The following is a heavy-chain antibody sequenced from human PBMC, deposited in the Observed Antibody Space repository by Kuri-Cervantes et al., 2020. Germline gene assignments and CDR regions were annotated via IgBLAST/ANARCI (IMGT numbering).Heavy chain of an antibody. V-gene: IGHV3-30*02. CDR2: IRYDGSNK. Sequence: GGSLRLSCAASGFTFSSYTMNWVRQAPGKGLEWVAFIRYDGSNKYYADSVKGRFTISRDNSKNTLYLQMNSLRPEDTAVYYCTKDRSQRSDSFDMWGQGTMVTVSS. CDR3: TKDRSQRSDSFDM. CDR1: GFTFSSYT. J-gene: IGHJ3*02. D-gene: IGHD2-21*02.